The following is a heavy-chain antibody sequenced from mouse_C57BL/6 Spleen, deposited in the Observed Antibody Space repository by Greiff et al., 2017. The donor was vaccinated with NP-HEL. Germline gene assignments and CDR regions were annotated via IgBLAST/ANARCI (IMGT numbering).Heavy chain of an antibody. CDR1: GFSLTSYG. J-gene: IGHJ4*01. CDR3: ATPVITTVVAEDYYAMDY. V-gene: IGHV2-5*01. Sequence: QVQLQQSGPGLVQPSQSLSITCTVSGFSLTSYGVHWVRQSPGKGLEWLGVIWRGGSTDYNAAFMSRLSITKDNSKSQVFFKMNSLQADDTAIYYCATPVITTVVAEDYYAMDYWGQGTSVTVSS. D-gene: IGHD1-1*01. CDR2: IWRGGST.